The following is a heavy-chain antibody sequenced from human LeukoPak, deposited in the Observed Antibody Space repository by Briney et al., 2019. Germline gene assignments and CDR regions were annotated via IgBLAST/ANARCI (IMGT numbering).Heavy chain of an antibody. CDR2: ISGSGGST. D-gene: IGHD3-3*01. CDR1: GFTFSSYA. V-gene: IGHV3-23*01. CDR3: AKDPYPYYDFWSGYSFQH. Sequence: PGGSLRLSCAASGFTFSSYAMSWVRQAPGKGLEWVSAISGSGGSTYYADSVKDRFTISRDNSKNTLYLQMNSLRAEDTAVYYCAKDPYPYYDFWSGYSFQHWGQGTLVTVSS. J-gene: IGHJ1*01.